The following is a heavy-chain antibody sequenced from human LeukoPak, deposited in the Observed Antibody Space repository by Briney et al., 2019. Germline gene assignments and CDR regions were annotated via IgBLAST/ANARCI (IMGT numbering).Heavy chain of an antibody. Sequence: GGSLRLSCAASGFTFRSYGMHWVRQAPGKGLEWVAVISYDGSNKYYADSVKGRFTISRDNSKNTLYLQMNSLRAEDTAVYFCAKDPGLGSYPDYFDYWGQGTLVTVSS. CDR3: AKDPGLGSYPDYFDY. CDR1: GFTFRSYG. D-gene: IGHD3-16*02. J-gene: IGHJ4*02. CDR2: ISYDGSNK. V-gene: IGHV3-30*18.